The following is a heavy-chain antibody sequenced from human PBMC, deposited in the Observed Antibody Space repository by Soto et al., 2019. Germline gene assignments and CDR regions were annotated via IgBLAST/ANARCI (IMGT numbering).Heavy chain of an antibody. J-gene: IGHJ4*02. D-gene: IGHD1-7*01. V-gene: IGHV3-72*01. CDR3: TRSITGTTSFDY. CDR2: SRDKGNSYST. CDR1: GFIFSDYD. Sequence: EVQLVESGGGLVQPGGSLRLSCAGSGFIFSDYDIDWVRQAPGKGLEWVGCSRDKGNSYSTDYAASVKGRFTVSRDASKNSLYLQMNSLKTEDTALYYCTRSITGTTSFDYWGQGTLVTVSS.